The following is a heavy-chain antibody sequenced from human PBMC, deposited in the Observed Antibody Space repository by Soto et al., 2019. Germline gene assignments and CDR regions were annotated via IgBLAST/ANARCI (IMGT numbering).Heavy chain of an antibody. CDR1: GFTFSSYS. V-gene: IGHV3-21*01. D-gene: IGHD3-22*01. Sequence: PGGSLRLSCAASGFTFSSYSMNWVRQAPGKGLEWVSSISSSSSYIYYADSVKGRFTISRDNAKNSLYLQMNSLRAEDTAVYYCARSQSLFYYDSSGYSEYFQHWGQGTLVTVSS. J-gene: IGHJ1*01. CDR2: ISSSSSYI. CDR3: ARSQSLFYYDSSGYSEYFQH.